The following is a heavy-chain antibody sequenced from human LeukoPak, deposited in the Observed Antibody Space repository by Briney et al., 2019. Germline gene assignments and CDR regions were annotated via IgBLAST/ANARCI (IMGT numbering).Heavy chain of an antibody. J-gene: IGHJ4*02. CDR3: ARDIPVAGKGYYFDY. D-gene: IGHD6-19*01. Sequence: GGSPRLSCAASGFTVSSNYMTWVRQAPGKGLEWVSSIYSGGSTYYADSVKGRFTISRDNSKNTLYLQMNSLRAEDTAVYYCARDIPVAGKGYYFDYWGQGTLVTVSS. V-gene: IGHV3-66*01. CDR1: GFTVSSNY. CDR2: IYSGGST.